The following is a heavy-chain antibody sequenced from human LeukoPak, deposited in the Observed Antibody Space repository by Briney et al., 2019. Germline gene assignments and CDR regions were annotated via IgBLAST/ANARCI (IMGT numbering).Heavy chain of an antibody. V-gene: IGHV3-53*01. Sequence: GGSLRLSCAASGFTFSSYGMHWVRQAPGKGLEWVSVIYSGGSTYYADSVKGRFTISRDNSKNTVYLQMNSLTAEDTAVYYCAGDQLDYWGQGTLVTVSS. CDR3: AGDQLDY. D-gene: IGHD1-1*01. CDR2: IYSGGST. J-gene: IGHJ4*02. CDR1: GFTFSSYG.